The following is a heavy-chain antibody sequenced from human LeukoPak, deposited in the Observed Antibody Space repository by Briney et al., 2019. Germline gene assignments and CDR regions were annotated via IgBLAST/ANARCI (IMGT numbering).Heavy chain of an antibody. Sequence: PGGSLRLSCAASGFTFSNYAMSWVRQAPGKGLEWVSAISGSGDNTYYADSVKGRFTVSRDNAKNSLYLQMNSLRAEDTAVYYCAREGIGLYWGQGTLVTVSS. CDR2: ISGSGDNT. CDR3: AREGIGLY. CDR1: GFTFSNYA. J-gene: IGHJ4*02. V-gene: IGHV3-23*01. D-gene: IGHD3/OR15-3a*01.